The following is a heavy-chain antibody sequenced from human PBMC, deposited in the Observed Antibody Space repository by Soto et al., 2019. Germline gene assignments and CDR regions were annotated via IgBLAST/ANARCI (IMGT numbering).Heavy chain of an antibody. V-gene: IGHV1-69*12. CDR2: IIPVFGTP. CDR1: GGSLSNYG. Sequence: QVQLVQSGDEVKKPGSSVKDSCKASGGSLSNYGISWMRQAPGQRLEWMGAIIPVFGTPNYAQKFQDRVTITADESTTTVYREVRSLTSEDTAVYYWARGDATKIVVTTYYAMDVWGQGTTVTVSS. D-gene: IGHD3-22*01. J-gene: IGHJ6*02. CDR3: ARGDATKIVVTTYYAMDV.